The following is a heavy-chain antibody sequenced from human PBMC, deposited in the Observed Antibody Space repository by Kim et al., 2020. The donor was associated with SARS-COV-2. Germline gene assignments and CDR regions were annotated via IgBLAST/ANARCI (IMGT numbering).Heavy chain of an antibody. CDR2: FDPEDGET. J-gene: IGHJ4*02. CDR1: GYTLTELS. Sequence: ASVKVSCKVSGYTLTELSMHWVRQAPGKGLEWMGGFDPEDGETIYAQKFQGRVTMTEDTSTDTAYMELSILRSEDTAVYYCATGSTSYYYEPPGYWGQGTLVTVSS. D-gene: IGHD3-22*01. CDR3: ATGSTSYYYEPPGY. V-gene: IGHV1-24*01.